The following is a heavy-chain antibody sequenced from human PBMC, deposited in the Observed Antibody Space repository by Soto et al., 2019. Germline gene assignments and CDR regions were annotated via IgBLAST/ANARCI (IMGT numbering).Heavy chain of an antibody. V-gene: IGHV6-1*01. J-gene: IGHJ5*02. CDR3: AKGDNLGPKTGYAFDP. Sequence: SQTLSLTCAISGDSVSSNTASWNWIRQSPSRGLEWLGRTYFRSKWYNDYAVSVKSRIIINPDTSNSQFSLQLNSVTPEDTAVYFCAKGDNLGPKTGYAFDPWGQGIMGTVSS. CDR1: GDSVSSNTAS. D-gene: IGHD5-12*01. CDR2: TYFRSKWYN.